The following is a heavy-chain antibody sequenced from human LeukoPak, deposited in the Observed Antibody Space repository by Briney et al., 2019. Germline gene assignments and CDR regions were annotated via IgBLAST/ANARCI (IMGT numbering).Heavy chain of an antibody. CDR3: ARAEWSNWYFDL. V-gene: IGHV3-7*03. CDR2: IKQDGNEK. D-gene: IGHD3-3*01. CDR1: GFTFSTYW. Sequence: GGSLRLSCAASGFTFSTYWMNWVRQAPGKGLEWVANIKQDGNEKYYVDSVKGRFTLSKDSAKNSLYLQMNSLRAEDTAVYYCARAEWSNWYFDLWGRGTLVTVSS. J-gene: IGHJ2*01.